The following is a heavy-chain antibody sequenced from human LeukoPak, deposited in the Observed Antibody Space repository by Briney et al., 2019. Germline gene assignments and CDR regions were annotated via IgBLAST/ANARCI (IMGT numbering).Heavy chain of an antibody. CDR1: GGSISSSNW. CDR3: ARSPSYDTNGYYYDY. CDR2: INRSGST. D-gene: IGHD3-22*01. J-gene: IGHJ4*02. Sequence: SETLSLTCAVSGGSISSSNWWSWVRQPPGKGLEWIGEINRSGSTHYNPSLKSRVTISIDTSRNQFSLKLSSLTAADTAVYYCARSPSYDTNGYYYDYWGQGTLVTVSS. V-gene: IGHV4-4*02.